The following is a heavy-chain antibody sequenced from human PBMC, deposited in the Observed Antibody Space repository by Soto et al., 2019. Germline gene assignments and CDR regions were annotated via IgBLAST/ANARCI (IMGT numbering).Heavy chain of an antibody. Sequence: EVQLVESGGGLVQPGGSLRLSCAASGFTFSSYSMNWVRQAPGKGLEWVSYISSSSSTIYYADSVKGRFTISRDNAKNSLYLQMNSLRDEDTAVYYCARGWGLGGRGSYRTYDAFDIWGQGTMVTVSS. CDR1: GFTFSSYS. J-gene: IGHJ3*02. D-gene: IGHD1-26*01. CDR2: ISSSSSTI. CDR3: ARGWGLGGRGSYRTYDAFDI. V-gene: IGHV3-48*02.